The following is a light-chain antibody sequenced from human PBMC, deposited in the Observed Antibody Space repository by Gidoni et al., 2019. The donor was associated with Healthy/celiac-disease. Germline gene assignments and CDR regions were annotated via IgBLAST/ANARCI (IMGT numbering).Light chain of an antibody. Sequence: QSALTQPASVSGSPGQSITISCTGTSSDVGGYNYVAWYQQHPGNAPKPMIYDVSNRPSGVSNRFSGSQSGNTASLTISGLQAEDEADYYCSSYTSSSTLGFGGGTKLPVL. V-gene: IGLV2-14*01. CDR1: SSDVGGYNY. CDR2: DVS. CDR3: SSYTSSSTLG. J-gene: IGLJ2*01.